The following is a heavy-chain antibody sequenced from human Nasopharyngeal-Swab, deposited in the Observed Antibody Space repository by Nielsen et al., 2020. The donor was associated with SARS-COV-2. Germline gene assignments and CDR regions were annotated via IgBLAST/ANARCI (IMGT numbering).Heavy chain of an antibody. J-gene: IGHJ4*02. CDR2: IKQDGSEK. D-gene: IGHD6-19*01. CDR3: AGGYSSGWRFDY. Sequence: LSLTCAASGFTLSSHWMSWVRQAPGKGLEWVANIKQDGSEKYYVDSVKGRFTISRDNAKNSLYLQMNSLRAEDTAVYYCAGGYSSGWRFDYWGQGTLVTVSS. CDR1: GFTLSSHW. V-gene: IGHV3-7*01.